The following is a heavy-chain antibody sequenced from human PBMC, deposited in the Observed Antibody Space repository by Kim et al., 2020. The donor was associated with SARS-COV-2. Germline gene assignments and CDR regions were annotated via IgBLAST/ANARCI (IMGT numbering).Heavy chain of an antibody. D-gene: IGHD1-26*01. V-gene: IGHV1-8*01. J-gene: IGHJ4*02. Sequence: AQKFQGRVTMTRNTSISTAYMELSSLRSEDTAVYYCARGRESWGSYPDYWGQGTLVTVSS. CDR3: ARGRESWGSYPDY.